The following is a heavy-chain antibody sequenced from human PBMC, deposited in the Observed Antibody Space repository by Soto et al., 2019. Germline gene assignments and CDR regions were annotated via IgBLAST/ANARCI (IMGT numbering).Heavy chain of an antibody. CDR1: GFTFSSYA. Sequence: PGGSLRLSCAASGFTFSSYAMHWVRQAPGKGLEWVAVISYDGSNKYYADSVKGRFTISRDNSKNTLYLQMNSLRAEDTAVYYCARVSTRITMVRGVPLPYYYYYYGMDVWGQGTTVTVSS. D-gene: IGHD3-10*01. V-gene: IGHV3-30-3*01. J-gene: IGHJ6*02. CDR2: ISYDGSNK. CDR3: ARVSTRITMVRGVPLPYYYYYYGMDV.